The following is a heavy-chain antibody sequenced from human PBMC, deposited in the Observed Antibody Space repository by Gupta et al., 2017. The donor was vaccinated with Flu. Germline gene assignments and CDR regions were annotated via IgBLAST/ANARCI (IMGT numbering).Heavy chain of an antibody. CDR1: GFTFSSYG. CDR2: ISYDGSNK. Sequence: QVQLVESGGGVVQPGRSLRLSCAASGFTFSSYGMHWVRQAPGKGLEWVAVISYDGSNKYYADSVKGRFTISRDNSKNTLYLQMNSLRAEDTAVYYCAKDRESSLIVVVNPFDYWGQGTLVTVSS. J-gene: IGHJ4*02. V-gene: IGHV3-30*18. CDR3: AKDRESSLIVVVNPFDY. D-gene: IGHD3-22*01.